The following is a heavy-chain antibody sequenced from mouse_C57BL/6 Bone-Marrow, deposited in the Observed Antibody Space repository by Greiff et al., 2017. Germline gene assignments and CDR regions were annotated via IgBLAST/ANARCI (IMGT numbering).Heavy chain of an antibody. D-gene: IGHD3-2*01. V-gene: IGHV1-69*01. CDR1: GYPFTSYW. Sequence: QVQLQQPGAELVMPGASVKLSCKASGYPFTSYWMHWVKQRPGQGLEWIGEIDPSDSYTNYNQKFKGKSTLTVDKSSSTAYMQLSSLTSEDSAVYYCAVDRGYAMDYWGQGTSVTVSS. CDR2: IDPSDSYT. CDR3: AVDRGYAMDY. J-gene: IGHJ4*01.